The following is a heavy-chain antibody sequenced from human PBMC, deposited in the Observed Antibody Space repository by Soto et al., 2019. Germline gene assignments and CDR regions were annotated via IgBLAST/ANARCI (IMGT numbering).Heavy chain of an antibody. CDR1: GYTFTGYY. V-gene: IGHV1-2*02. D-gene: IGHD3-22*01. CDR2: INPNSGGT. J-gene: IGHJ5*02. Sequence: GASVKVSCKASGYTFTGYYMHWVRQAPGQGLEWMGWINPNSGGTNYAQKFQGRVTMTRDTSISTAYMELSRLRSDDTAVYYCARDLSAPYKITTNVDPWGQGTLVTVSS. CDR3: ARDLSAPYKITTNVDP.